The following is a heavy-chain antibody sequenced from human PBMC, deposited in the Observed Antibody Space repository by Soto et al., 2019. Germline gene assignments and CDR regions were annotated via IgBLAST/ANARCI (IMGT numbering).Heavy chain of an antibody. CDR2: IYYSGST. CDR3: ARHDIVAAPAVFDY. V-gene: IGHV4-39*01. J-gene: IGHJ4*02. CDR1: GGSISSSSYC. D-gene: IGHD2-2*01. Sequence: PSETLSLTCTVSGGSISSSSYCWGWIRQPPGKGLEWIGYIYYSGSTYYNPSLKSRVTISVDTSKNQFSLKLSSVTAADTAVYYCARHDIVAAPAVFDYWGQGALVTVSS.